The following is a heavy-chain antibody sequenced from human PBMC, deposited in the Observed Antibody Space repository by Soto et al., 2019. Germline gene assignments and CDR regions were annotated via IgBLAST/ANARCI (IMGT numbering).Heavy chain of an antibody. D-gene: IGHD7-27*01. CDR3: AYRPSLDWGHFAS. V-gene: IGHV2-5*02. CDR1: GFSLSTTGVG. CDR2: IYGDDDK. Sequence: QITLKESGPPLVKPTQTLTLTCTFSGFSLSTTGVGVGWIRQPPGKALECLALIYGDDDKRYSPSLTNRLTITKDTSKNQVVLTITNMHPVDTGTYFCAYRPSLDWGHFASWGQGNLVTVSS. J-gene: IGHJ4*02.